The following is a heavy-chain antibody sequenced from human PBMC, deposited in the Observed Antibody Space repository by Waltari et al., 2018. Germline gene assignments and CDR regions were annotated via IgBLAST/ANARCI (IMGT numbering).Heavy chain of an antibody. CDR3: AKDMGILDYYGMDV. CDR2: ISWDGGST. Sequence: EVQLVESGGVVVQPGGSLRLSCAASGFTFDDYTMHWARQAPGKGLEWVSLISWDGGSTYYADSVKGRFTISRDNSKNSLYLQMNSLRTEDTALYYCAKDMGILDYYGMDVWGQGTTVTVSS. V-gene: IGHV3-43*01. CDR1: GFTFDDYT. D-gene: IGHD1-26*01. J-gene: IGHJ6*02.